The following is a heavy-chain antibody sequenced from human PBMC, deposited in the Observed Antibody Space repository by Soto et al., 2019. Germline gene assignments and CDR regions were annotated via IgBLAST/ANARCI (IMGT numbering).Heavy chain of an antibody. Sequence: EVQLLESGGGLVQPGGSLRLSCAASGFTFSSYAMSWVRQAPGKGLEWVSAISGSGGSTYYADSVKGRFTISRDNSKNTLYLQMNSLRAEDTAVYYCAKGYIVVVVAAEPYYMDVWGKGTTVTVSS. V-gene: IGHV3-23*01. J-gene: IGHJ6*03. CDR1: GFTFSSYA. CDR2: ISGSGGST. D-gene: IGHD2-15*01. CDR3: AKGYIVVVVAAEPYYMDV.